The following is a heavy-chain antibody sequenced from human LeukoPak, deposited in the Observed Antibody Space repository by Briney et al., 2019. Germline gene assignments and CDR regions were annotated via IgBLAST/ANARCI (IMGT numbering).Heavy chain of an antibody. V-gene: IGHV3-30*02. J-gene: IGHJ4*02. Sequence: GGSLRLSCAASGFTFSSYGMHWVRQAPGKGLEWVAFIRYDGSNKYYADSVKGRFTISRDNSRNTLYLQMNSVRAEDTAVYYCAKVYVEMATISYYFDYWGQGTLVTVSS. D-gene: IGHD5-24*01. CDR2: IRYDGSNK. CDR3: AKVYVEMATISYYFDY. CDR1: GFTFSSYG.